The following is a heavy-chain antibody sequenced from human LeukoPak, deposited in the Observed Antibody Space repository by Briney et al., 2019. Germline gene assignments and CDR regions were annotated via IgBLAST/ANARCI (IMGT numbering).Heavy chain of an antibody. J-gene: IGHJ6*02. CDR2: INSDGSST. CDR1: GFTFSSYW. Sequence: GGSLRLSCAASGFTFSSYWMHWVRQAPGKGLVWVSRINSDGSSTTYADSVKGRFTISRDNAKNTLFLQMNSLRAEDTAVYYCARDQYYGSGSYYNQYYGMDVWGQGTTVTVSS. V-gene: IGHV3-74*01. D-gene: IGHD3-10*01. CDR3: ARDQYYGSGSYYNQYYGMDV.